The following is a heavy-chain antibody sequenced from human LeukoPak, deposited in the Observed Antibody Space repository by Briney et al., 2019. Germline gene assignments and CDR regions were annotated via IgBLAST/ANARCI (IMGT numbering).Heavy chain of an antibody. CDR2: IYSGGST. V-gene: IGHV3-53*01. CDR1: GFTVSSNY. D-gene: IGHD2-15*01. J-gene: IGHJ3*02. CDR3: ARDNALYCSGGSCYSLGAFDI. Sequence: GGSLRLSCAASGFTVSSNYMSWVRQAPGKGLEWVSVIYSGGSTYYADSVKGRFTISRDNSKNTLYLQMNSLRAEDTAVYYCARDNALYCSGGSCYSLGAFDIWGQGTMVTVSS.